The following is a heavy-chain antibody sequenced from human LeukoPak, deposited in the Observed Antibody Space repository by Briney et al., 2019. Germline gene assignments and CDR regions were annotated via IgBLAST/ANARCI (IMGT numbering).Heavy chain of an antibody. CDR1: GGSISSNSYY. D-gene: IGHD1-26*01. CDR2: IYYSGST. Sequence: SETLSLTCTVSGGSISSNSYYWSWIRQPPGKGLEWIGYIYYSGSTNYNPSLKSRVTISVDTSKNQFSLKLSSVTAADTAVYYCAREHQYSGSYDYYYMDVWGKGTTVTVSS. CDR3: AREHQYSGSYDYYYMDV. V-gene: IGHV4-61*01. J-gene: IGHJ6*03.